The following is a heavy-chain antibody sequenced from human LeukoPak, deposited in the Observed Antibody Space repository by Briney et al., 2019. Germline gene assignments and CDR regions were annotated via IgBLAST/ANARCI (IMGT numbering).Heavy chain of an antibody. CDR1: GITFDDYA. V-gene: IGHV3-9*03. J-gene: IGHJ4*02. CDR2: ISWNSGDK. CDR3: AKDTGRAYSYGYFDY. D-gene: IGHD5-18*01. Sequence: GGSLRLSCAASGITFDDYAMHWVRQAPGKGLEWVSGISWNSGDKAYADSVKGRFTISRDNAKNSLYLQMNSLRAEDMALYYCAKDTGRAYSYGYFDYWGQGTLVTVSS.